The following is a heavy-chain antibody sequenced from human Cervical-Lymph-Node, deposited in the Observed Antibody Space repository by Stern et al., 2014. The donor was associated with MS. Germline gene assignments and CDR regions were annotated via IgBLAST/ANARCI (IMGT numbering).Heavy chain of an antibody. D-gene: IGHD6-13*01. CDR2: INHNGDT. CDR3: ARGPQHSSWYFPFDY. Sequence: QVQLQQWGAGLLKPSETLSLTCGVSGGSFSDYYWSWIRQAPGKGLEWIGEINHNGDTNYNPSLKSRVSLSVDTSKNQFSLKLSPRPAADTSVYYCARGPQHSSWYFPFDYWGQGTLVTVSS. J-gene: IGHJ4*02. CDR1: GGSFSDYY. V-gene: IGHV4-34*01.